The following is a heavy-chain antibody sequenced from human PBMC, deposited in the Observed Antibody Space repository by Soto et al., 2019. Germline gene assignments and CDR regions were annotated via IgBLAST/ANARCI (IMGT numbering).Heavy chain of an antibody. D-gene: IGHD3-16*02. CDR2: IYPADSDT. V-gene: IGHV5-51*01. Sequence: EVQLVQSGVEVKKPGEALKISCKGSGYSFTSYWIAWVRQMPGKGLEWMGIIYPADSDTRYSPSFQGQVTISADKSINTAYLQWSGLKASDTAMYFCARLAGQRYTSSGLFYSYGMDVWGQGTTVTVSS. CDR1: GYSFTSYW. J-gene: IGHJ6*02. CDR3: ARLAGQRYTSSGLFYSYGMDV.